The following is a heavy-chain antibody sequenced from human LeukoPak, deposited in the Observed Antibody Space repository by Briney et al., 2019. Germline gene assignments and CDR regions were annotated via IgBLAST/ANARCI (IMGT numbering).Heavy chain of an antibody. CDR1: GFTFSSYW. V-gene: IGHV3-23*01. D-gene: IGHD6-13*01. CDR3: AKNLRSSSWYGAGY. J-gene: IGHJ4*02. CDR2: ISGSGGST. Sequence: PGGSLRLSCAASGFTFSSYWMSWVRQAPGKGLEWVSAISGSGGSTYYADSVKGRFTISRDNSKNTLYLQMNSLRAEDTAVYYCAKNLRSSSWYGAGYWGQGTLVTVSS.